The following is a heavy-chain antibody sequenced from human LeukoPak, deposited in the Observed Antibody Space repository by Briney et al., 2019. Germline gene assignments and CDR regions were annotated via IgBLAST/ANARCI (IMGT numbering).Heavy chain of an antibody. D-gene: IGHD6-6*01. Sequence: ASVKVSCKASGYTFTSYDINWVRQATGQGLEWMGRMNPNSGNTGYAQKFQGRVTITRSTSISTAYMELSSLRSEDTAVYYCARVDSSSHDAFDIWGQGTMVTVSS. V-gene: IGHV1-8*03. CDR3: ARVDSSSHDAFDI. CDR1: GYTFTSYD. J-gene: IGHJ3*02. CDR2: MNPNSGNT.